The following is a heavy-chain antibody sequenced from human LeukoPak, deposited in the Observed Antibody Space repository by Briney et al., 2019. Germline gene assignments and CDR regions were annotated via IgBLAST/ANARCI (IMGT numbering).Heavy chain of an antibody. D-gene: IGHD3-3*01. V-gene: IGHV1-46*01. CDR3: AREGLTIFGMIRTQTTKSPHRFDP. CDR2: INPSGGST. CDR1: GYTFTTYH. J-gene: IGHJ5*02. Sequence: ASVKVSCKASGYTFTTYHMHWVRQAPGQGPEWMGIINPSGGSTNYAQKFQGRVTMTRDMSTSTVYMELSSLRSEDTAVYYCAREGLTIFGMIRTQTTKSPHRFDPWGQGTLVTVSS.